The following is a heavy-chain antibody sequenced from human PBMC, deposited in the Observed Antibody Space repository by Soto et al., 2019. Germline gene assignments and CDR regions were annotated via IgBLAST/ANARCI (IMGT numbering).Heavy chain of an antibody. CDR2: IYYSGST. CDR3: ARDQFNWNGLDAFDI. J-gene: IGHJ3*02. CDR1: GGSISSYY. D-gene: IGHD1-1*01. Sequence: QVQLQESGPGLVKPSETLSLTCTVSGGSISSYYWTWIRQPPGKGLECIGYIYYSGSTNYNPSLKSRATISVDTSKNQFSLKLTSVTAADTAVYYCARDQFNWNGLDAFDIWGQGTMVTVSS. V-gene: IGHV4-59*01.